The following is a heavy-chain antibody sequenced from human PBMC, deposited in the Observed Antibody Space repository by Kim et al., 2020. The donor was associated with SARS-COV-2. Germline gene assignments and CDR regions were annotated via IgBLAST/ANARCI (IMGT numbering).Heavy chain of an antibody. D-gene: IGHD6-6*01. J-gene: IGHJ5*02. Sequence: SETLSLTCTVYGDSIRSYYWNWIRQPAGKGLEWIGRIYSSGSTNYNPSLKSRVTMSVDTSKNQFSLKLGSVTAADTAVYHCARKDYSSSGFDPWGQGTLV. CDR1: GDSIRSYY. V-gene: IGHV4-4*07. CDR2: IYSSGST. CDR3: ARKDYSSSGFDP.